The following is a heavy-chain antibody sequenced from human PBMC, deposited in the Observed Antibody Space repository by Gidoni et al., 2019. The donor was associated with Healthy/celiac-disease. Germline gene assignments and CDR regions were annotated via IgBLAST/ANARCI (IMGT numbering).Heavy chain of an antibody. J-gene: IGHJ5*02. D-gene: IGHD2-2*02. Sequence: QVQLQQWGAGLLKPSETLSLTCAVYGGSFRGYSWSWIRQPPGKGLEWIGEINHSGSTNYNPSLKSRVTISVDTSKNQFSLKLSSVTAADTAVYYCARGPRVVVVPAAIRGDNWFDPWGQGTLVTVSS. V-gene: IGHV4-34*01. CDR3: ARGPRVVVVPAAIRGDNWFDP. CDR1: GGSFRGYS. CDR2: INHSGST.